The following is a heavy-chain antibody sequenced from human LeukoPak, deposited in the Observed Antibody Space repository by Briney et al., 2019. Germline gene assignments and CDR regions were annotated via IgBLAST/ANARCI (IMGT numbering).Heavy chain of an antibody. V-gene: IGHV4-39*07. CDR1: GGSIRSTTYY. Sequence: SETLSLTCSVSGGSIRSTTYYWGWIRQPPGTGLEWLGSIYYSGNTYYSPSLMSRVTISVDSSTNHFSLRLTSVTAADTAIYYCAAMTTVTMYSYFFDSWGQGTLLTVSS. D-gene: IGHD4-17*01. CDR2: IYYSGNT. CDR3: AAMTTVTMYSYFFDS. J-gene: IGHJ4*02.